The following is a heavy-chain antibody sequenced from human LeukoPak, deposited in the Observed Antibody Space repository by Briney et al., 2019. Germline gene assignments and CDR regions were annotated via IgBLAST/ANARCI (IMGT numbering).Heavy chain of an antibody. D-gene: IGHD2-2*02. CDR3: AKGIVVVPAAIRDHYFDP. CDR2: ISYDGSNK. V-gene: IGHV3-30*18. CDR1: GFTFSSYG. J-gene: IGHJ5*02. Sequence: GGSLRLSCAASGFTFSSYGMHWVRQAPGKGLEWVAVISYDGSNKYYADSVKGRFTISRDNSKNTLYLQMNSLRAEDTAVYYCAKGIVVVPAAIRDHYFDPWGQGTLVTVSS.